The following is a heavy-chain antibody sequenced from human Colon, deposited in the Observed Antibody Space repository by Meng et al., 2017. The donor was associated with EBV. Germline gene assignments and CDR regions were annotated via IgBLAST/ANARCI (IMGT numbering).Heavy chain of an antibody. CDR2: ISAYKGNT. CDR3: ARDLTYDFWSGYLDY. CDR1: GYTFTSQD. J-gene: IGHJ4*02. Sequence: QVQLVQFGAEVKKPGASVKVSCKASGYTFTSQDISWVRQDPGQGLEWMGWISAYKGNTNYAQKFQGRVTMTTDTSTSTAYMELRSLRSDDTALYYCARDLTYDFWSGYLDYWGQGTLVTVSS. D-gene: IGHD3-3*01. V-gene: IGHV1-18*01.